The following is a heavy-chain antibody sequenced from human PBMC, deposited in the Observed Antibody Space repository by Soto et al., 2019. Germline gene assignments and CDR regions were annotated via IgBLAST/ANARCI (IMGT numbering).Heavy chain of an antibody. CDR1: GFTFSSYW. J-gene: IGHJ4*02. Sequence: GGSLRLSCAASGFTFSSYWMHWIRQAPGKGLVWVSRINSDGSSTSYADSVKGRFTISRDNAKNTLYLQMNSLRAEDTAVYYCARGVSPGYYFDYWGQGTLVTVSS. D-gene: IGHD3-16*02. CDR3: ARGVSPGYYFDY. V-gene: IGHV3-74*01. CDR2: INSDGSST.